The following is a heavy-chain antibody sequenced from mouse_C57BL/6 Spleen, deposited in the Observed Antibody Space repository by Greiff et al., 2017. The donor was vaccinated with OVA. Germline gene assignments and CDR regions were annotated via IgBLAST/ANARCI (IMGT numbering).Heavy chain of an antibody. CDR1: GFTFSDAW. CDR2: IRNKANNHAS. D-gene: IGHD1-1*01. V-gene: IGHV6-6*01. CDR3: TGHGSSYDYAMDY. Sequence: EVQLVESGGGLVQPGGSMKLSCAASGFTFSDAWMDWVRQSPEKGLEWVAEIRNKANNHASYYAESVKGRFTISRDDSKSSVSLQMNSLRAEDTGIYYCTGHGSSYDYAMDYWGQGTSVTVSS. J-gene: IGHJ4*01.